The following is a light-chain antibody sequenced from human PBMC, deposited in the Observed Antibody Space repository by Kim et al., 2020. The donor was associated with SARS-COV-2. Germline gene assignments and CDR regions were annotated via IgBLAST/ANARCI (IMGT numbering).Light chain of an antibody. V-gene: IGKV3-20*01. CDR3: QQYASSPLT. CDR2: GAS. J-gene: IGKJ4*01. Sequence: EIVLTQSPGTLSLSPGERATLSCRASRSVSSRYLAWYQQKPGQAPRLLIYGASSRATGIPDRFSGSGSGTDFPLTISRLEPEHFAVYYCQQYASSPLTLGGGTKVDIK. CDR1: RSVSSRY.